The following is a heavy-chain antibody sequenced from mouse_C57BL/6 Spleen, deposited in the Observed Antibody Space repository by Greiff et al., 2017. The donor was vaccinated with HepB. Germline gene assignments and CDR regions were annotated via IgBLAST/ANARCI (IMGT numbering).Heavy chain of an antibody. Sequence: VQLQQSGPELVKPGASVKISCKASGYSFTDYNMNWVKQSNGKSLEWIGVINPNYGTTSYNEKFKSKATLTVDKPSSTAYMQLSSLTSEDSAVYYCARAGGYSYFDYWGQGTTLTVSS. D-gene: IGHD2-3*01. CDR2: INPNYGTT. V-gene: IGHV1-39*01. CDR1: GYSFTDYN. J-gene: IGHJ2*01. CDR3: ARAGGYSYFDY.